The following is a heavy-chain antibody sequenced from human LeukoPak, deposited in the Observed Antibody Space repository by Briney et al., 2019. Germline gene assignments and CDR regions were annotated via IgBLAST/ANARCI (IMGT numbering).Heavy chain of an antibody. Sequence: SETLSLTCTVSGGSISGYYWTWIRQPPGKGPEWIGCIYYSGSTNYNPSLKSRVTISVATSKNQFSLKLSSVTAADTAVFYCARVSPFSSSWFSAFDIWGQGTMVTVSS. CDR1: GGSISGYY. CDR3: ARVSPFSSSWFSAFDI. CDR2: IYYSGST. J-gene: IGHJ3*02. D-gene: IGHD6-13*01. V-gene: IGHV4-59*01.